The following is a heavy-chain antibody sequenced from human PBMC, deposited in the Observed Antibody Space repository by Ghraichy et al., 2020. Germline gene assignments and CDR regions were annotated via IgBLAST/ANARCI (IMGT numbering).Heavy chain of an antibody. V-gene: IGHV4-39*01. CDR1: GGSISSSGFY. CDR2: VYYTGGT. CDR3: ARHIGVVGQFDF. J-gene: IGHJ4*02. D-gene: IGHD3-22*01. Sequence: SETLSLSCTVSGGSISSSGFYWGWIRQPPGKGLEWVGSVYYTGGTYYNPSLKSRVTISVDTSMNQFSLKLTSVTAADTAVYYCARHIGVVGQFDFWGQGTLITVSS.